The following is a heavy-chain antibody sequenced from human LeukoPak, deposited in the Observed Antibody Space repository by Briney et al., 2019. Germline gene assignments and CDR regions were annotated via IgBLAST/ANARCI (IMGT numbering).Heavy chain of an antibody. J-gene: IGHJ4*02. CDR1: GVTFSSYG. D-gene: IGHD3-10*01. CDR2: IKQDGSEK. CDR3: AHESGSGSYYNDY. V-gene: IGHV3-7*03. Sequence: PGGSLRLSCAASGVTFSSYGMSWVRQAPGKGLEWVANIKQDGSEKYYVDSVKGRFTISRDNAKNSLYLQMNSLRAEDTAVYYCAHESGSGSYYNDYWGQGTLVTVSS.